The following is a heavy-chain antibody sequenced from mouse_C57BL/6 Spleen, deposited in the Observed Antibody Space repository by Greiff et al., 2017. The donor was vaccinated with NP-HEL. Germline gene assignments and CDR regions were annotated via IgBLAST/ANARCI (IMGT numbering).Heavy chain of an antibody. CDR2: IWSGGST. J-gene: IGHJ3*01. CDR3: ARKGDGSSSGWFAY. CDR1: GFSLTSYG. Sequence: VQLKESGPGLVQPSQSLSITCTVSGFSLTSYGVHWVRQSPGKGLEWLGVIWSGGSTDYNAAFISRLSISKDNSKSQVFFKMNSLQADDTAIYYCARKGDGSSSGWFAYRGQGTLVTVSA. D-gene: IGHD1-1*01. V-gene: IGHV2-2*01.